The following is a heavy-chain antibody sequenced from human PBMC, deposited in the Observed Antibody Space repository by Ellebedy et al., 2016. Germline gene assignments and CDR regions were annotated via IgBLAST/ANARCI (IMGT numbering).Heavy chain of an antibody. CDR2: AHGGAGVT. D-gene: IGHD3-10*01. J-gene: IGHJ4*02. Sequence: GESLKISCAASGIGFGSNAMNWVRQPPGKKLEWVSLAHGGAGVTYYADSVRGRFIISRDDSKNTLFLQMNSLRVGDTGVYYCARAGTYYGLLESWGQGTLVTVSS. CDR3: ARAGTYYGLLES. V-gene: IGHV3-23*01. CDR1: GIGFGSNA.